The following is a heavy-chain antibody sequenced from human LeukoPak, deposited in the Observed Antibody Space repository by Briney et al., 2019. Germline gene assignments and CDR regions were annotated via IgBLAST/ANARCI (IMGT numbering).Heavy chain of an antibody. D-gene: IGHD5-12*01. V-gene: IGHV4-31*03. J-gene: IGHJ4*02. CDR2: IYYSENT. Sequence: SETLSLTCTVSGDSISSGGYYWSWIRQRPGEGLEWIGYIYYSENTYYTPSPKSRVTISVDTSKNQFSLKLSSVTAADTAVYYCARGSRGYSGYAEWGQGTLVTVSS. CDR3: ARGSRGYSGYAE. CDR1: GDSISSGGYY.